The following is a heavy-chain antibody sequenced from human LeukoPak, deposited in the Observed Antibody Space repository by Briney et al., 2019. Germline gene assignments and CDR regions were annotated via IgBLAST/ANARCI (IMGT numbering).Heavy chain of an antibody. CDR3: ARGSGNIVVVTAIDY. Sequence: QPGGSLRLSCAASGFTFSSYSMNWVRQAPGKGLEWVSYISSSSSTIYYADSVKGRFTISRDNAKNSLYLQMNSLRAEDTAVYYCARGSGNIVVVTAIDYWGQGTLVTVSS. D-gene: IGHD2-21*02. CDR2: ISSSSSTI. CDR1: GFTFSSYS. J-gene: IGHJ4*02. V-gene: IGHV3-48*01.